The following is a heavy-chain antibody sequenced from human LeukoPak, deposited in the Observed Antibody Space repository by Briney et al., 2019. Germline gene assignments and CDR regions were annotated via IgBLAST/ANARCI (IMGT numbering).Heavy chain of an antibody. D-gene: IGHD3-22*01. Sequence: ASVKVSCKASGYTFTAYYIHWVRQAPGQGLEWMGWINPNSGGTNTAQRFQGRVTMTRDTSISTAYMELSSLRSDDTAVYYCARVKNYYDSSGYLYYFDTWGQGTLVTVSS. J-gene: IGHJ4*02. CDR3: ARVKNYYDSSGYLYYFDT. CDR2: INPNSGGT. CDR1: GYTFTAYY. V-gene: IGHV1-2*02.